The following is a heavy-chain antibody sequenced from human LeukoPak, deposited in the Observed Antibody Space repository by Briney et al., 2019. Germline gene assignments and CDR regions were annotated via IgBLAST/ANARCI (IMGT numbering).Heavy chain of an antibody. CDR2: IYYSGST. V-gene: IGHV4-39*01. D-gene: IGHD6-13*01. Sequence: SETLSLTCTVSGGSISSYYWGWIRQPPGKGLEWIGSIYYSGSTYYNPSLKSRVTISVDTSKNQFSLKLSSVTAADTAVYYCARHVRAQQLYYFDYWGQGTLVTVSS. CDR3: ARHVRAQQLYYFDY. J-gene: IGHJ4*02. CDR1: GGSISSYY.